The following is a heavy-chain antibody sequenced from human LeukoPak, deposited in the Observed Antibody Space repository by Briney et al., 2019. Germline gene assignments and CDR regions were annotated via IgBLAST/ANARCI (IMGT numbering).Heavy chain of an antibody. CDR1: GGSFSGYY. D-gene: IGHD3-10*01. V-gene: IGHV4-34*01. Sequence: SETLSLTCAVYGGSFSGYYWSWIRQPPGKGLEWIGEINHSGSTNYNPSLKSRVTISVDTSKNQFSLKLSSVTAADTAVYYCARRAYYYGSGSYYADYWGQGTLVTVSS. CDR3: ARRAYYYGSGSYYADY. CDR2: INHSGST. J-gene: IGHJ4*02.